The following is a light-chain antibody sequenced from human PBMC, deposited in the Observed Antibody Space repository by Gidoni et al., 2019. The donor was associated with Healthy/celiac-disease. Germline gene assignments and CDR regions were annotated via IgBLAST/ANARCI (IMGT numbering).Light chain of an antibody. CDR3: QQSYSTPWT. Sequence: DIQITQSPSSLSVSVGDRVTITCRASQSISSYLNWYQQKPGKAPKLLIYAASSLQSGVSSRFSGSGSGTDFTLTISSLQPEDFATYYCQQSYSTPWTFGQGTKVEIK. CDR1: QSISSY. V-gene: IGKV1-39*01. CDR2: AAS. J-gene: IGKJ1*01.